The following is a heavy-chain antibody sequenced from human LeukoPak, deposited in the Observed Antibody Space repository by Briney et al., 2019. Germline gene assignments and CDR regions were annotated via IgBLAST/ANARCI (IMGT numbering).Heavy chain of an antibody. D-gene: IGHD3-9*01. J-gene: IGHJ5*02. CDR3: ARVYFDWLLGKQGWFDP. CDR2: IYSGGST. V-gene: IGHV3-53*01. CDR1: GFTFSSNY. Sequence: PGGSLRLSCAASGFTFSSNYMSWVRQAPGKGLEWVSVIYSGGSTYYADSVKGRFTISRDNSKNTLYLQMNSLRAEDTAVYYCARVYFDWLLGKQGWFDPWGQGTLVTVSS.